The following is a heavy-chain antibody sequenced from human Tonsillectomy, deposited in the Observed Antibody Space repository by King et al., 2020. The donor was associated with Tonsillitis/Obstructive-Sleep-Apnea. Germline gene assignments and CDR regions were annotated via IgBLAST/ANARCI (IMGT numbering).Heavy chain of an antibody. D-gene: IGHD3-22*01. CDR1: GFTFTSSA. CDR3: AAVTMIVVGYAFDI. CDR2: NVVGSGNT. J-gene: IGHJ3*02. Sequence: QLVESGPEVKKPGTSVKVSCKASGFTFTSSAVQWVRQARGQRLEWIGWNVVGSGNTNYAKKVQERVTTTRDMATSTAYMELSSLRSEDTAVYYCAAVTMIVVGYAFDIWGQGTMVTVSS. V-gene: IGHV1-58*01.